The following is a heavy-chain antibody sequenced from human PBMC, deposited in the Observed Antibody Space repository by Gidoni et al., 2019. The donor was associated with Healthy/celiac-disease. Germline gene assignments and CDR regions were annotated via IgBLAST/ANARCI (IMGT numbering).Heavy chain of an antibody. J-gene: IGHJ4*02. Sequence: QVQLVESGGGVVQPGRSLRLSCAASGFTFSSYGMHWVRQAPGKGLEWVAVIWYDGSNKYYADSVKGRFTISRDNSKNTLYLQMNSLRAEDTAVYYCARDGYDSSGWGDYWGQGTLVTVSS. CDR3: ARDGYDSSGWGDY. D-gene: IGHD3-22*01. CDR1: GFTFSSYG. V-gene: IGHV3-33*01. CDR2: IWYDGSNK.